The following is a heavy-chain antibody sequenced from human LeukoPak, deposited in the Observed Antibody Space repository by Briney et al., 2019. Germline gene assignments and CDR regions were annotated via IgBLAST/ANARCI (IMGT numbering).Heavy chain of an antibody. D-gene: IGHD4-11*01. J-gene: IGHJ5*02. CDR2: IYYSGST. CDR1: GGSISSYY. V-gene: IGHV4-59*01. Sequence: SETLSLTCTVSGGSISSYYWSWIRQPPGKGLEWIGYIYYSGSTNYNPSLKSRVTISVDTSKNQFSLKLSSVTAADTAVYFCTGVYSSLWYKWFDPWGQGTLVTVSS. CDR3: TGVYSSLWYKWFDP.